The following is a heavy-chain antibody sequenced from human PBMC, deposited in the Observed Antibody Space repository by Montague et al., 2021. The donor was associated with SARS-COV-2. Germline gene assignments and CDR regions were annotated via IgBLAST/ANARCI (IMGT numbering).Heavy chain of an antibody. CDR3: ARHWCIAGSDN. CDR1: GGSITDCNYN. J-gene: IGHJ4*02. D-gene: IGHD4/OR15-4a*01. CDR2: NNYSGTT. V-gene: IGHV4-39*01. Sequence: SETLSLTCSVSGGSITDCNYNWVCIRQSTGKGLDWIGANNYSGTTYYNPSLKSRVTISLYTAQNQFSLKTTSATAADTAVSYCARHWCIAGSDNWGQGTLVTVSS.